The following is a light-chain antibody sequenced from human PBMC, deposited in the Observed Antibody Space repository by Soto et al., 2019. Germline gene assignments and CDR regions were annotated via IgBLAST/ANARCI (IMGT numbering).Light chain of an antibody. CDR3: AAWDDRLDVYV. CDR1: SSNIGSNT. V-gene: IGLV1-44*01. CDR2: STS. Sequence: QSVLTQPPSASGTPGQIVAISRSGSSSNIGSNTVTWYQQLPGTAPKLLIYSTSQRSSGVPGRFSGSKSGASASLSISGLQSEDEADYYCAAWDDRLDVYVFGTGTKVTV. J-gene: IGLJ1*01.